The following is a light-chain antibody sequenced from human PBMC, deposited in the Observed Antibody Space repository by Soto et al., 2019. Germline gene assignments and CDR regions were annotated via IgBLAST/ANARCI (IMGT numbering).Light chain of an antibody. V-gene: IGLV1-40*01. J-gene: IGLJ1*01. CDR2: GNT. CDR3: CSYADGSIYF. Sequence: QAVRTKTLSVSVAEGQRVTISCTVSSSNIGAGYDVHWYQQLPGTAPKLLIYGNTNRPSGVSSRFSGSKSGNTASLTSSGLQAEDEGDYFCCSYADGSIYFFGTGTKVTVL. CDR1: SSNIGAGYD.